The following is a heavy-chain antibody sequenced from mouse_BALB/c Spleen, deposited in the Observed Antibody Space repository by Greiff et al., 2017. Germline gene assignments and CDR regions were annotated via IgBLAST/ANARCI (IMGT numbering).Heavy chain of an antibody. Sequence: EVKLQQSGTVLVRPGASVKLSCKASGYTFTSYWMYWVKQRPGQGLEWIGAIYPGNSDTSYNQKFKGKAKLTAVTSTSTAYMELSSLTNEDSAVYNYAREAYGNYDGIDYWGQGTLVTVSA. J-gene: IGHJ3*01. CDR3: AREAYGNYDGIDY. CDR1: GYTFTSYW. V-gene: IGHV1-5*01. CDR2: IYPGNSDT. D-gene: IGHD2-4*01.